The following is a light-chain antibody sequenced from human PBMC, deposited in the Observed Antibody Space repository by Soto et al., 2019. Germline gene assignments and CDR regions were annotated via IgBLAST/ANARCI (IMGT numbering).Light chain of an antibody. CDR2: GAS. Sequence: EIVMTQSPATLSVSLGERATLSCRASQSVSSNLAWFQQKPGQAPRLLIYGASTRATGTPARFSGSGSATEFTLTISSLQSEDFAVYYCQQYNNWPRTFGKGTKV. J-gene: IGKJ1*01. CDR1: QSVSSN. V-gene: IGKV3-15*01. CDR3: QQYNNWPRT.